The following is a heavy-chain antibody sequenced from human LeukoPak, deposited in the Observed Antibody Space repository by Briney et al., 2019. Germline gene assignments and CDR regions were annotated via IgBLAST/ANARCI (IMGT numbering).Heavy chain of an antibody. CDR1: GYTFNTYG. V-gene: IGHV1-18*01. CDR2: ISPYNGNT. Sequence: GASVKVSCKPSGYTFNTYGITWVRQAPGQGLEWMGWISPYNGNTNYAQNFQGRVTITSNTSISTAYMELSNLRSEDTALYYCARSYYYGSGSYGPWGQGTLVTVSS. CDR3: ARSYYYGSGSYGP. J-gene: IGHJ5*02. D-gene: IGHD3-10*01.